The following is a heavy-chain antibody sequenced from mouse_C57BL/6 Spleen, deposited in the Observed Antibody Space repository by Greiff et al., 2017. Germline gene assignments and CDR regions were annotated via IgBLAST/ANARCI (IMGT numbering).Heavy chain of an antibody. CDR1: GYTFTSYW. J-gene: IGHJ4*01. CDR3: TSYYGNYEDAMDY. D-gene: IGHD2-1*01. Sequence: VQLQQSGTVLARPGASVKMSCKTSGYTFTSYWMHWVKQRPGQGLEWIGAIYPGNSDTSYNQKFKGKAKLTAVTSASTAYMELSSLTNEDSAVYYCTSYYGNYEDAMDYWGQGTSVTVSS. V-gene: IGHV1-5*01. CDR2: IYPGNSDT.